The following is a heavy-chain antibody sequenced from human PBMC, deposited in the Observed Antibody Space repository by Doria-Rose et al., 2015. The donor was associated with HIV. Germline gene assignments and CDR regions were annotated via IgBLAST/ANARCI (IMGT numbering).Heavy chain of an antibody. CDR3: ARVLSGTYDY. CDR2: IFYTEST. CDR1: GGSISHYY. D-gene: IGHD1-26*01. J-gene: IGHJ4*02. V-gene: IGHV4-59*01. Sequence: VQLVESGPGLVKPSKTLSLACSVSGGSISHYYWSWIRQPPGKGLEYIGDIFYTESTNYSPSLKSRVSISIDTSKNKLSLRLSSVTAADTAVYYCARVLSGTYDYWGQGTLVTVSS.